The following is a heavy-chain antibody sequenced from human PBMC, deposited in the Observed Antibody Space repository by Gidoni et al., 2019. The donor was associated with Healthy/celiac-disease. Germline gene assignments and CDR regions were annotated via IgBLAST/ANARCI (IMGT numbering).Heavy chain of an antibody. CDR1: GFTVSSNS. CDR3: ASPLPAAISFAFDI. V-gene: IGHV3-53*02. Sequence: EVQLVETGGGLIQPGGSLRLACAASGFTVSSNSMSWVRQAPGKGLEWVSVINSGGSTYYADSVKGRFTISRYNSKNTLYLQMNSLRAEDTAVYYCASPLPAAISFAFDIWGQGTMVTVSS. D-gene: IGHD2-2*01. CDR2: INSGGST. J-gene: IGHJ3*02.